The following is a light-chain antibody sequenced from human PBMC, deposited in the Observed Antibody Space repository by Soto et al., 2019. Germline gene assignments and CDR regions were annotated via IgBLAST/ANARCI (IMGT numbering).Light chain of an antibody. CDR2: GAS. Sequence: EIVLTQSPGTLSLSPGERATLSCRASHAVTNNFLAWYQQKPGQAPRLVIYGASSRPAGIPDRFSGSGAGTAFTLSISRLEPEDFAVYFCQQYGTSPGTFGQGTNLEIK. V-gene: IGKV3-20*01. J-gene: IGKJ2*01. CDR3: QQYGTSPGT. CDR1: HAVTNNF.